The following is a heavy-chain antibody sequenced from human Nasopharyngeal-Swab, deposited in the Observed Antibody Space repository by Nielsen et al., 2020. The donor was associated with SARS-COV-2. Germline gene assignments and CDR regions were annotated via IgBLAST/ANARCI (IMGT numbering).Heavy chain of an antibody. CDR3: AKDVLSSGWWGFDP. J-gene: IGHJ5*02. V-gene: IGHV3-30*18. D-gene: IGHD6-19*01. Sequence: WIRQPPGKGLEWVALISYDGSYSYYADSMKGRFTISRDNSKNTLYLQADSLRTDDTAVYYCAKDVLSSGWWGFDPWGQGTQVTVSS. CDR2: ISYDGSYS.